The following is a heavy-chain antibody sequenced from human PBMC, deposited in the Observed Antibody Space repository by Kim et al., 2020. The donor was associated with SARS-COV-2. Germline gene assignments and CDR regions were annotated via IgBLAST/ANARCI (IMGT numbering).Heavy chain of an antibody. Sequence: SETLSLTCAVYGGSFSGYYWSWIRQPPGKGLEWIGEINHSGSTNYNPSLKSRVTISVDTSKNQFSLKLSSVTAADTAVYYCASVYNWNAGGYYDYWGQGTLVTVSS. CDR3: ASVYNWNAGGYYDY. J-gene: IGHJ4*02. CDR2: INHSGST. CDR1: GGSFSGYY. D-gene: IGHD1-1*01. V-gene: IGHV4-34*01.